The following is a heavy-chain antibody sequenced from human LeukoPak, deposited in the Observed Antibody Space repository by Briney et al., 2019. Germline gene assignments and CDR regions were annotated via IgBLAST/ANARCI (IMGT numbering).Heavy chain of an antibody. CDR2: ISYDGSNK. J-gene: IGHJ3*02. Sequence: GGSLRLSCAASGFTFSSYAMHWVRQAPGKGLEWVAVISYDGSNKYYADSVKGRFTISRDNSKNTLYLQMNSLRAEDTAVYYCTRELTIFGVGGPPSDAFDIWGQGTMVTVSS. D-gene: IGHD3-3*01. CDR1: GFTFSSYA. CDR3: TRELTIFGVGGPPSDAFDI. V-gene: IGHV3-30-3*01.